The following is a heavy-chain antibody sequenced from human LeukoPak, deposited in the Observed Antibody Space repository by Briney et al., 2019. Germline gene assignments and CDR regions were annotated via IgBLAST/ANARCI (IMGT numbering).Heavy chain of an antibody. J-gene: IGHJ6*03. V-gene: IGHV4-59*01. CDR1: GGSISSYY. CDR2: IYYSGGT. Sequence: TSETLSLTCTVSGGSISSYYWSWVRQPPGKGLEWIGYIYYSGGTNYNPSLKSRVTISVDTSKNQFSLKLSSVTAADTAVYYCARSRQWHYYYMDVWGKGTTVTVSS. CDR3: ARSRQWHYYYMDV. D-gene: IGHD6-19*01.